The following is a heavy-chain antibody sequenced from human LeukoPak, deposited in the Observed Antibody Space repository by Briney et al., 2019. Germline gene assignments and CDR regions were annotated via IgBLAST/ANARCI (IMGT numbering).Heavy chain of an antibody. J-gene: IGHJ5*02. CDR3: ARDTAMGWFDP. D-gene: IGHD5-18*01. V-gene: IGHV4-59*12. CDR1: GGSISSYY. Sequence: SETLSLTCTVSGGSISSYYWSWIRQPPGKGLEWIGYIYYSGSTYYNPSLKSRVTISVDRSKNQFSLKLSSVTAADTAVYYCARDTAMGWFDPWGQGTLVTVSS. CDR2: IYYSGST.